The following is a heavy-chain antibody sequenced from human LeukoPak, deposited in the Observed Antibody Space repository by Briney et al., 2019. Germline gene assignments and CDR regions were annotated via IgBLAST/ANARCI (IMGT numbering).Heavy chain of an antibody. J-gene: IGHJ6*03. CDR2: VSGYNGNT. V-gene: IGHV1-18*01. CDR3: ARLGQGYEYSGRYYCYMDV. D-gene: IGHD6-13*01. Sequence: ASVKVSCKASGYTFTSHGINWVRQAPGQGLEWMGWVSGYNGNTNYAQKFQGRVTMTTDTSTSTAYMELRSLRSDDTPGYYFARLGQGYEYSGRYYCYMDVWGQGTLVTVSS. CDR1: GYTFTSHG.